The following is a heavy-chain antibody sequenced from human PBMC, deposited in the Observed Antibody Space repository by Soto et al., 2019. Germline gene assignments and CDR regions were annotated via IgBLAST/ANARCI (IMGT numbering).Heavy chain of an antibody. V-gene: IGHV1-3*01. CDR1: GYSFTNFA. CDR2: INAFNGNT. J-gene: IGHJ2*01. CDR3: ATATTVATGWYFDL. Sequence: QVQLVQSGAEVKKTGASVKVSCKASGYSFTNFALHWVRQAPGQRLEWVGRINAFNGNTKYSEKFQDRVTIMRDTSANTAYLELTSLRAEDTAVYYCATATTVATGWYFDLWGRGTLVTVSS. D-gene: IGHD4-17*01.